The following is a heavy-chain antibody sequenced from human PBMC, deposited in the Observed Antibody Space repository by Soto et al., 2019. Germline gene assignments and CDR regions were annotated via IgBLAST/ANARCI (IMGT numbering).Heavy chain of an antibody. CDR3: ARGGTQANDAFDI. Sequence: SETLSLTCTVSGGSISSYYWSWIRQPPGKGLEWIGYIYYSGSTNYNPSLKSRVTISVDTSKNQLSLKLSSVTAADTAVYYCARGGTQANDAFDIWGQGTMVTVS. J-gene: IGHJ3*02. D-gene: IGHD5-12*01. V-gene: IGHV4-59*01. CDR2: IYYSGST. CDR1: GGSISSYY.